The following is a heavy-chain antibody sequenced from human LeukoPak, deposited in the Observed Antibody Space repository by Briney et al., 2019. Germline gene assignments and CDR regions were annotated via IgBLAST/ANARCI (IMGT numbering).Heavy chain of an antibody. CDR2: IYHSGST. J-gene: IGHJ3*02. D-gene: IGHD3-3*01. CDR3: ARGFLLWHAFDI. V-gene: IGHV4-30-2*01. Sequence: PSQTLSLTCTVSGGSISSGGYYWSWIRQPPGKGLEWIGYIYHSGSTYYNPSLKSRVTISVDRSKNQFSLKLSSVTAADTAVYYCARGFLLWHAFDIWGQGTMVTVSS. CDR1: GGSISSGGYY.